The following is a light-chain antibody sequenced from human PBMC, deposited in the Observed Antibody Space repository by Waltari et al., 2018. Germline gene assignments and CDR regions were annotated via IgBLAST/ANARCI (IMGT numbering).Light chain of an antibody. CDR3: QQYGSSPKIFT. CDR1: QSVSSSY. CDR2: GAS. J-gene: IGKJ3*01. Sequence: EIVLTQSPGTLSLSPGDRATLSCRASQSVSSSYLAWYQQKPGQAPRLLIYGASSRAPGIPDRFSGSGSGTDFTLTISRLEPEDFAVYYCQQYGSSPKIFTYGPGTKVDIK. V-gene: IGKV3-20*01.